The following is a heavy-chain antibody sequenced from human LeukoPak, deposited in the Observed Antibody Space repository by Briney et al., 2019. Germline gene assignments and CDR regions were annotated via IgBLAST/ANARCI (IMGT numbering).Heavy chain of an antibody. Sequence: HPGGSLRLSCAASGFTFSSHDMHWVRQAPGKGLEWVSIISYDGGKKDYADSAKGRFTISRDNSKNTLYLQMNSLRAGDTGVYYCAKDRSKGYYGDEFDCWGQGTLVTVSS. CDR3: AKDRSKGYYGDEFDC. J-gene: IGHJ4*02. D-gene: IGHD4-17*01. V-gene: IGHV3-30*18. CDR1: GFTFSSHD. CDR2: ISYDGGKK.